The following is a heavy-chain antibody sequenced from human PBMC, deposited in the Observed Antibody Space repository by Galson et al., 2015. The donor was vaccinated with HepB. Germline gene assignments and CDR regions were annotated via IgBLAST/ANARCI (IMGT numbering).Heavy chain of an antibody. Sequence: SLRLSCAASGFTFSSYGMHWVRQAPGKGLEWVAVISYDGSNKYYADSVKGRFTISRDNSKNTLYLQMNSLRAEDTTVYYCAKDRLGGWYGYYYGMDVWGQGTTVTVSS. CDR3: AKDRLGGWYGYYYGMDV. V-gene: IGHV3-30*18. J-gene: IGHJ6*02. CDR2: ISYDGSNK. D-gene: IGHD6-19*01. CDR1: GFTFSSYG.